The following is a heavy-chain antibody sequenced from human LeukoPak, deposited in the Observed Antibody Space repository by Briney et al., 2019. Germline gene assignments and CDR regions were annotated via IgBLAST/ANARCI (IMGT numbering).Heavy chain of an antibody. Sequence: PGTSLRLSCATSGFTFTNYGLHWVRQAPRKGLEWVAVIWYDGSKTYYADFVNGRFTISRDNSKNTVYLQMNSLRAEDTAVYYCARASSSSHFDYWGQGTLVTVSS. CDR3: ARASSSSHFDY. CDR1: GFTFTNYG. CDR2: IWYDGSKT. V-gene: IGHV3-33*01. J-gene: IGHJ4*02. D-gene: IGHD6-6*01.